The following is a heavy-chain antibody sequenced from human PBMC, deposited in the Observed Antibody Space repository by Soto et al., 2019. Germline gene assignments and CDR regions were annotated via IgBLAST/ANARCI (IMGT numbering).Heavy chain of an antibody. J-gene: IGHJ6*02. Sequence: QVQLVESGGGVVQPGRSLRLSCAASGFTFSSFPMHWVRQAPGKGLERVALISYDGTNKYYTDSVKGRFTVSRDNSKNTLYLQMNSLRAEDTALYYCAKEVAVAGMYYYYYGMDVWGQGTTVTVSS. D-gene: IGHD6-19*01. CDR1: GFTFSSFP. CDR3: AKEVAVAGMYYYYYGMDV. CDR2: ISYDGTNK. V-gene: IGHV3-30-3*02.